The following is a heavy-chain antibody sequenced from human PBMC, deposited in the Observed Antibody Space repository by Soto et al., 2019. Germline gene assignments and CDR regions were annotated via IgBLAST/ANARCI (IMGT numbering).Heavy chain of an antibody. Sequence: QVQLVESGGGLVKPGGSLRLSCAASGFTFSDYYMSWIRQAPGKGLEWVSYISSSGSTIYYADSVKGRFTISRDNAKNSLYLQMNSLRAEETAVYYCARGRYSQRYCSGGSCYSGYFQHWGQGTLVTVSS. D-gene: IGHD2-15*01. V-gene: IGHV3-11*01. J-gene: IGHJ1*01. CDR2: ISSSGSTI. CDR3: ARGRYSQRYCSGGSCYSGYFQH. CDR1: GFTFSDYY.